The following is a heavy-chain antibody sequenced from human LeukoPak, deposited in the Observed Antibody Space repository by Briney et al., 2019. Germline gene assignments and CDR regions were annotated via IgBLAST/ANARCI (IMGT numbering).Heavy chain of an antibody. V-gene: IGHV7-4-1*02. D-gene: IGHD6-19*01. CDR3: ARDPYAPPSSDLQRFDS. J-gene: IGHJ5*01. CDR2: ITTSTGNP. CDR1: GCIFTNYA. Sequence: GASVQVSCKASGCIFTNYAINWMRQAPGQGLEWMGWITTSTGNPTYAQGFTGRFVFSSDTSVSTAYLQISSLRAEDTAVYYCARDPYAPPSSDLQRFDSWGQGTLVTVSS.